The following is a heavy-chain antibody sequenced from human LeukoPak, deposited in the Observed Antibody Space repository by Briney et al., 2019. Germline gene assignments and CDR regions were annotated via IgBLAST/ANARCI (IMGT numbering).Heavy chain of an antibody. CDR2: ISYSGNT. V-gene: IGHV4-39*01. J-gene: IGHJ4*02. D-gene: IGHD6-13*01. Sequence: TSETLSLTCTVSGGSISSSSYYWGWIRQPPGKGLEWIGSISYSGNTYYNPSLKSRVTISVDTSKNQFSLKLTSVTAADTAVYYCARETRFSSSWYEGYWGQGTLVTVSS. CDR3: ARETRFSSSWYEGY. CDR1: GGSISSSSYY.